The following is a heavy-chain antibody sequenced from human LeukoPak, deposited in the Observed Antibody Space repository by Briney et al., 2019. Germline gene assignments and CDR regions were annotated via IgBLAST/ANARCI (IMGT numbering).Heavy chain of an antibody. Sequence: GASVKVSSKASGYTFTSYGISWVRQAPGQGLEWMGWISAYNGNTNYAQKLQGRVTMTTDTSTSTAYMELRSLRSDDTAVYYCARGIAVAGGYYYYYMDVWGKGTTVTVSS. CDR2: ISAYNGNT. V-gene: IGHV1-18*01. CDR1: GYTFTSYG. J-gene: IGHJ6*03. D-gene: IGHD6-19*01. CDR3: ARGIAVAGGYYYYYMDV.